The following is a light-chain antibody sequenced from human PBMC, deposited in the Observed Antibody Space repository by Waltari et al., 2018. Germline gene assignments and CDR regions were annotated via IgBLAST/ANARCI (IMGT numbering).Light chain of an antibody. Sequence: DIQMTQSPSTLSASVGDRVTITCRASQSISSWLAWYQQRPGKAPKLLIYKASSLESGVPSRFSASGSGTEFTLTISSLQPDDFATYYCLQYNSYPWTFGQGTNVEIK. CDR1: QSISSW. CDR3: LQYNSYPWT. J-gene: IGKJ1*01. CDR2: KAS. V-gene: IGKV1-5*03.